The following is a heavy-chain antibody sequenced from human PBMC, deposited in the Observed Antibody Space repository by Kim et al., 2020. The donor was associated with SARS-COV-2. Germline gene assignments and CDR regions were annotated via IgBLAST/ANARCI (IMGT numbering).Heavy chain of an antibody. CDR3: AKDGDTSTTRTDSLDI. Sequence: GGSLRLSCATPGFTFRTYAMSWVRQAPGKGLEWLSAISGSGATTHYADSVKGRFTISRDNSMNTLSLQMTSLRVEDTALYYCAKDGDTSTTRTDSLDIWGQGTMVTVSS. J-gene: IGHJ3*02. V-gene: IGHV3-23*01. CDR2: ISGSGATT. CDR1: GFTFRTYA. D-gene: IGHD3-16*01.